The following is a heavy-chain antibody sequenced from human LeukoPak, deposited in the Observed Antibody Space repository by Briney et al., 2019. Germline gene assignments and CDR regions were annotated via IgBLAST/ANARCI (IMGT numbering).Heavy chain of an antibody. CDR3: ARGVGYYYDH. V-gene: IGHV1-69*13. CDR2: IIPIFGTA. J-gene: IGHJ4*02. D-gene: IGHD6-13*01. CDR1: GGTFSSYA. Sequence: EASVKVSCKASGGTFSSYAISWVRQAPGQGLEGMGGIIPIFGTANYAQKFQGRVTITADESTSTAYMELSSLRSEDTAVYYCARGVGYYYDHWGQGTLVTVSS.